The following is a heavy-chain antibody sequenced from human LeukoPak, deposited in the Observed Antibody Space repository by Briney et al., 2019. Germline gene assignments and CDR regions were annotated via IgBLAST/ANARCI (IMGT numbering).Heavy chain of an antibody. CDR3: AREGALLWFGELLPGNFDY. CDR2: INPSGGST. V-gene: IGHV1-46*01. Sequence: GASVKVSCKASGYTFTSYYMHWVRQAPGQGLEWMGIINPSGGSTSYAQQFQGRVTMTRDTSTSTVYMELSSLRSEDTAVYYCAREGALLWFGELLPGNFDYWGQGTLVTVSS. J-gene: IGHJ4*02. D-gene: IGHD3-10*01. CDR1: GYTFTSYY.